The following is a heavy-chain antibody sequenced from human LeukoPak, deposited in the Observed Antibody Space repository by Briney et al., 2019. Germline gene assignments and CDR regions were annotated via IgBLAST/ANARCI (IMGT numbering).Heavy chain of an antibody. CDR3: ARAKPATHDMDV. J-gene: IGHJ6*03. V-gene: IGHV3-21*01. D-gene: IGHD2-15*01. Sequence: PGGSLRLSCAASGFTFSSYSMNWVRQAPGKGLEWVSSISSSSSYIYCADSVKGRFTISRDNAKNSLYLQMNSLRAEDTAVYYCARAKPATHDMDVWGKGTTVTVSS. CDR2: ISSSSSYI. CDR1: GFTFSSYS.